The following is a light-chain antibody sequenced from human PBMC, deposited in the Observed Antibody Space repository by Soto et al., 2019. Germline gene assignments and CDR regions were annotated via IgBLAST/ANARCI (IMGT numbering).Light chain of an antibody. V-gene: IGLV2-14*01. CDR1: SSDVGGYNY. CDR2: DVS. J-gene: IGLJ2*01. Sequence: QSALTQPASVSGSPGQSITISCTGTSSDVGGYNYVSWYQQHPGKAPKLMIYDVSNRPSGVSNRFSGSKSGNTVSLTISGLQAEDEADYYCSSYTSSSTSFGGGTKVTVL. CDR3: SSYTSSSTS.